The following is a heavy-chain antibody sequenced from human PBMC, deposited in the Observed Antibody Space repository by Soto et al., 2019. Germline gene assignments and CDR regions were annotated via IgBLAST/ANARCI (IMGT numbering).Heavy chain of an antibody. J-gene: IGHJ4*02. CDR3: GKANIAVVGVDY. CDR2: INHSGST. V-gene: IGHV4-34*01. Sequence: SETLSLTCAVYGGSFSGYYWSWIRQPPGKGLEWIGEINHSGSTNYNPSLKSRVTISVDTSKNQFSLKLSSVTAADTAVYYCGKANIAVVGVDYGGEEPLVPFPS. CDR1: GGSFSGYY. D-gene: IGHD6-19*01.